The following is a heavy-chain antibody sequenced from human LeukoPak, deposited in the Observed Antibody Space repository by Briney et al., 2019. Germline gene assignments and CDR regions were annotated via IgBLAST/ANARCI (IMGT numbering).Heavy chain of an antibody. CDR1: GFTFSSYA. D-gene: IGHD3-10*01. V-gene: IGHV3-23*01. CDR3: AKDKSPMRGFGIDY. CDR2: IGSGGST. Sequence: PGGSLRLSCAASGFTFSSYAMSWVRQAPGKGLEWVSAIGSGGSTYYADSVKGRFTISRDNSKNTLYLQMNSLRAEDTAVYYCAKDKSPMRGFGIDYWGQGTLVTVSS. J-gene: IGHJ4*02.